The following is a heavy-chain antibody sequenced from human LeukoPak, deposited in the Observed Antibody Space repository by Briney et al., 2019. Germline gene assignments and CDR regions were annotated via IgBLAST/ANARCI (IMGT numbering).Heavy chain of an antibody. CDR2: INPHSGST. CDR1: GYTFTGYY. CDR3: AKVGGDSGRGWDPADY. D-gene: IGHD4-23*01. Sequence: ASVKVSCKASGYTFTGYYMHWVRQAPGQGLEWMGWINPHSGSTNYAQKFQGRVTMTRDTSISTAYMELSRLRSDDTAVYYCAKVGGDSGRGWDPADYWGQGTLVTVSS. V-gene: IGHV1-2*02. J-gene: IGHJ4*02.